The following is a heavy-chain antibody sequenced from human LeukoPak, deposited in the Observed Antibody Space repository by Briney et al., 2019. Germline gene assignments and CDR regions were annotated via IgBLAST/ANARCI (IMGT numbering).Heavy chain of an antibody. CDR1: GFTFSSYW. CDR2: INSDGSST. CDR3: ARGPYGQWLDS. D-gene: IGHD6-19*01. J-gene: IGHJ4*02. Sequence: GGSLRLSCAASGFTFSSYWMHWVRQAPGKGLVWVSRINSDGSSTSYADSVKGRFTISRENAKNSLYLQMNSLRAGDTAVYYCARGPYGQWLDSWGQGTLVTVSS. V-gene: IGHV3-74*01.